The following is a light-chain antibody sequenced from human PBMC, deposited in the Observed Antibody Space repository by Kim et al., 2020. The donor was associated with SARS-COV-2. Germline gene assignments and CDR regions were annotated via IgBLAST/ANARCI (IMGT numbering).Light chain of an antibody. CDR1: SSDVGSYNL. V-gene: IGLV2-23*02. J-gene: IGLJ3*02. CDR3: CSYAGSSTLWV. CDR2: EVS. Sequence: QSALTQPASVSGSPGQSITISCTGTSSDVGSYNLVSWYQQHPGKAPKLMIYEVSKRPSGVPNRFSGSKSGNTASLTISGLQAEDEADYYCCSYAGSSTLWVFGGGTQLTVL.